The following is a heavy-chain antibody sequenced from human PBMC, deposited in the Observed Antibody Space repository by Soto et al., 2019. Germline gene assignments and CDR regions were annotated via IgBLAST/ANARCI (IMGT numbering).Heavy chain of an antibody. CDR3: ARAKGYDFWSGYYTTASYLDV. V-gene: IGHV3-21*01. D-gene: IGHD3-3*01. CDR1: GFTFSSYS. CDR2: ISSSSSYI. J-gene: IGHJ6*03. Sequence: PGGSLRLSCAASGFTFSSYSMNWVRQAPGKGLEWVSSISSSSSYIYYADSVKGRFTISRDNAKNSLYLQMNSLRAEDTAVYYCARAKGYDFWSGYYTTASYLDVWGKGTTVTVSS.